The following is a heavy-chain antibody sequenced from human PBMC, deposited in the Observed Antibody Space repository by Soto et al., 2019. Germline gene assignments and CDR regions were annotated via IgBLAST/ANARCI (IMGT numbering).Heavy chain of an antibody. CDR1: GYTFTSCA. CDR2: INAGNGNT. J-gene: IGHJ6*02. V-gene: IGHV1-3*01. Sequence: GASVKVSCKASGYTFTSCAMHWVRQAPGQRLEWMGWINAGNGNTKYSQKFQGRVTITRDTSASTAYMELSSLRSEDTAVYYCARXGIVVVPAAVYYYGMDVWGQGTTVTVSS. D-gene: IGHD2-2*01. CDR3: ARXGIVVVPAAVYYYGMDV.